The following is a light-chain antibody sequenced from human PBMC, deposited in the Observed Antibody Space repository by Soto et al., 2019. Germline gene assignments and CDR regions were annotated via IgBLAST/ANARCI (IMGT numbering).Light chain of an antibody. V-gene: IGKV3-15*01. J-gene: IGKJ1*01. Sequence: EMVMTQSLATLSVSPGERATLSCRASQSVSSYLAWYQQKPGQPPRLLIYVASTRAAGIPARFSGSGSGTEFTLTISRLQSEDFAVYYCQQYKDWPPRFGPGTKVEIK. CDR2: VAS. CDR3: QQYKDWPPR. CDR1: QSVSSY.